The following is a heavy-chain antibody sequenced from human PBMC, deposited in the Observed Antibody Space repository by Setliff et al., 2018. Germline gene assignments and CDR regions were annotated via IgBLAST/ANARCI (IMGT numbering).Heavy chain of an antibody. V-gene: IGHV3-30*02. CDR2: IWYDGDNK. Sequence: GGSLRLSCVASGFTFTSYVMTWVRQAPGKGLEWVALIWYDGDNKKYADSVGGRFAVARDNSRNTLYLEMNSLRPEDTAMYYCAKGGPYYYYDMDVWGQETTVTVS. CDR3: AKGGPYYYYDMDV. CDR1: GFTFTSYV. J-gene: IGHJ6*02.